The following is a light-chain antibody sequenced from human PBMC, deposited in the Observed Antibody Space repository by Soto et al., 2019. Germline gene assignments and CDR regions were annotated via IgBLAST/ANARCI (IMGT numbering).Light chain of an antibody. CDR2: DVS. CDR3: CSYAGSYRV. Sequence: QSVLTQPRSVSGSPGQSVTISCTGTSSDVGGYNYVSWYQQHPGKAPKLMIYDVSKRPSGVPDRFSGSKSGNTASLTISGLQAEDEADYYCCSYAGSYRVFXTGTK. V-gene: IGLV2-11*01. J-gene: IGLJ1*01. CDR1: SSDVGGYNY.